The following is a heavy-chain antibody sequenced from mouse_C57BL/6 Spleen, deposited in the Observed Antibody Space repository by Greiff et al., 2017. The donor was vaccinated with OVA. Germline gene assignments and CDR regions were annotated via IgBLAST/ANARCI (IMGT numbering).Heavy chain of an antibody. CDR2: IDPETGGT. Sequence: QVQLQQSGAELVRPGASVTLSCKASGYTFTDYEMHWVKQTPVHGLEWIGAIDPETGGTAYNQKFKGKAILTADKSSSTAYMELRSLTSEDSAVYYCTRDGYYVMDYWGQGTSVTVSS. J-gene: IGHJ4*01. CDR1: GYTFTDYE. D-gene: IGHD2-3*01. V-gene: IGHV1-15*01. CDR3: TRDGYYVMDY.